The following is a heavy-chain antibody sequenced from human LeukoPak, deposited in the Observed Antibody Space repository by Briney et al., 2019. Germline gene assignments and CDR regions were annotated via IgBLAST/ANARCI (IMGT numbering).Heavy chain of an antibody. V-gene: IGHV3-23*01. CDR1: GFTFSSYA. Sequence: GGSLRLSCAASGFTFSSYAMSWVRQAPGKGLEWVSAISGSGGSTYYADSVKGRFTISRDNSKNTLFLQMNSLRAEDTAVYYCAKVTLPWYGSGSYMSYWGQGTLVTVSS. J-gene: IGHJ4*02. CDR3: AKVTLPWYGSGSYMSY. D-gene: IGHD3-10*01. CDR2: ISGSGGST.